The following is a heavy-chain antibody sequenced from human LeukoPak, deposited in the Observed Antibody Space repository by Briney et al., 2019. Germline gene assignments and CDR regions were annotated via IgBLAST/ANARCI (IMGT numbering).Heavy chain of an antibody. J-gene: IGHJ6*04. CDR2: ISGGVENR. D-gene: IGHD3-10*02. Sequence: GGSLRPSCAASGFTFSSYALSWVRQAPGKGLEWVSSISGGVENRYYADSVKGRFTISRDNAKNSLYLQMNSLRAEDTAVYYCAELGITMIGGVWGKGTTVTISS. CDR1: GFTFSSYA. V-gene: IGHV3-23*01. CDR3: AELGITMIGGV.